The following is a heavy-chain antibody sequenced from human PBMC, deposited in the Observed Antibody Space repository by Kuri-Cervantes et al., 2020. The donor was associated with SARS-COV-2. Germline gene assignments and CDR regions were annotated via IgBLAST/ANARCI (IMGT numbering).Heavy chain of an antibody. V-gene: IGHV3-30*03. CDR1: GFNFSRTD. Sequence: GESLKISCAASGFNFSRTDMHWVRQAPGKGLEWVALISHDGKNKKCIASGKGRFTISRDNSQNTLYLHMKSLRSEDTAMYYCATDRVGVHDNWGQGTLVTVSS. D-gene: IGHD2-21*01. CDR3: ATDRVGVHDN. CDR2: ISHDGKNK. J-gene: IGHJ4*02.